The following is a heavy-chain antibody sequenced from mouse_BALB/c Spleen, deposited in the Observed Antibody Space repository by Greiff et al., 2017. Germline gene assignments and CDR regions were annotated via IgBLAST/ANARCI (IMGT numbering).Heavy chain of an antibody. CDR3: ARDGNYLPFDY. CDR1: GFAFSSYD. V-gene: IGHV5-12-1*01. D-gene: IGHD2-1*01. Sequence: EVKLVESGGGLVKPGGSLKLSCAASGFAFSSYDMSWVRQTPEKRLGWVAYISSGGGSTYYPDTVKGRFTISRDTAKNTLYLQMSSLKSEDTAMYYCARDGNYLPFDYWGQGTTLTVSS. J-gene: IGHJ2*01. CDR2: ISSGGGST.